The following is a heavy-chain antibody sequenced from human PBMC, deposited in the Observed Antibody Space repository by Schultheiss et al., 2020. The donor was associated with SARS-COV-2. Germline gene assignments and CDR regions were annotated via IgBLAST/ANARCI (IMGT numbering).Heavy chain of an antibody. CDR1: GGSISSYY. J-gene: IGHJ5*02. CDR2: IYYSGST. CDR3: ARASTYYYDSSGYFMGNALGWFDP. D-gene: IGHD3-22*01. Sequence: SQTLSLTCTVSGGSISSYYWSWIRQPPGKGLEWIGYIYYSGSTNYNPSLKSRVTISVDTSKNQFSLKLSSVTAADTAVYYCARASTYYYDSSGYFMGNALGWFDPWGQGTLVTVSS. V-gene: IGHV4-59*08.